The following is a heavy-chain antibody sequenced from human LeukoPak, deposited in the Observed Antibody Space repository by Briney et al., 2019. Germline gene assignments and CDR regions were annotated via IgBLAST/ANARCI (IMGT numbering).Heavy chain of an antibody. CDR1: GGSISSSSYY. V-gene: IGHV4-39*02. D-gene: IGHD1-26*01. Sequence: PSETLSLTCTVSGGSISSSSYYWGWIRQPPGKGLEWIGSIYYSGSTYYNPSLKSRVTISVDTSKNQFSLKLSSVTAADTAVYYCVRDPDSGSQDYWGQGTLVTVSS. CDR2: IYYSGST. J-gene: IGHJ4*02. CDR3: VRDPDSGSQDY.